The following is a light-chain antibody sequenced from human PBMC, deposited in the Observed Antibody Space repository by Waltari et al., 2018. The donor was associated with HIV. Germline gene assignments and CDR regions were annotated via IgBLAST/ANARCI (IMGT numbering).Light chain of an antibody. CDR1: QSVLYTSNNKNY. Sequence: DIVMTQSPDSLVVSLGERATMNSKSSQSVLYTSNNKNYLPWFQQKPGQPPKLLIYWASTRESGVPDRFTGSGSGTDFTLTISSLQAEDVAVYYCQQYYSISSVTFGQGTKLEIK. J-gene: IGKJ2*01. CDR2: WAS. V-gene: IGKV4-1*01. CDR3: QQYYSISSVT.